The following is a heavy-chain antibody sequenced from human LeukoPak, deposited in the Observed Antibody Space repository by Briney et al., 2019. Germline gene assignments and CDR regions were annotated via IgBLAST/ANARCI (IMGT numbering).Heavy chain of an antibody. Sequence: SSETLSLTCTVSGGSISSGNYHWSWIRQPPGKGLEWIGYIYYSGNTYYNPSLKSRVTISVDTSKNQFSLKLRSLTAADTAVYYCARGREAYGSGLHYYYYMDVWGKGTTVTVSS. CDR2: IYYSGNT. CDR3: ARGREAYGSGLHYYYYMDV. D-gene: IGHD3-10*01. J-gene: IGHJ6*03. CDR1: GGSISSGNYH. V-gene: IGHV4-30-4*08.